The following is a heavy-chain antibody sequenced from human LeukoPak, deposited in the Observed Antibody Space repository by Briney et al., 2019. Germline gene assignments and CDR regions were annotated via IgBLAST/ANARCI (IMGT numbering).Heavy chain of an antibody. CDR2: IIPIFGTA. CDR3: ARARRVYCSSTSCYGSAFDI. Sequence: SVKVSCKASGGTFSSYAISWVRQAPGQGLEWMGGIIPIFGTANYAQEFQGRVTITADESTSTAYMELSSLRSEDTAVYYCARARRVYCSSTSCYGSAFDIWGQGTMVTVSS. J-gene: IGHJ3*02. V-gene: IGHV1-69*13. D-gene: IGHD2-2*01. CDR1: GGTFSSYA.